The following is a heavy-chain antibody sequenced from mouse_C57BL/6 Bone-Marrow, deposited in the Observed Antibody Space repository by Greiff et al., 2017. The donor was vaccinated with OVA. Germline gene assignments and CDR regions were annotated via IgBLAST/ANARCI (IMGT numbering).Heavy chain of an antibody. CDR3: ARDDGYFFEY. D-gene: IGHD2-3*01. J-gene: IGHJ2*01. V-gene: IGHV1-76*01. CDR1: GYTFTDHY. Sequence: QVQLQQSGAEVVRPGASVKLSCKASGYTFTDHYINWVKQRPGQGLEWIARIYPGSGNTYYNEKFKGKATLTAEKSSNTAYMQLSSLTSEDSAVYFCARDDGYFFEYWGQGTTLTVSP. CDR2: IYPGSGNT.